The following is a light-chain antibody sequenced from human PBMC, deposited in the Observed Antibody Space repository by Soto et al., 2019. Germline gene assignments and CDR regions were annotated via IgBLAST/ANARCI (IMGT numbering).Light chain of an antibody. CDR3: QAWDSSRVV. Sequence: SYELTQPPSVSVSPGQTASITCSGDKLGDKYACWYQQKPGQSPVLGIYQDSKRPSGIPERFSGSNSGNTATLTISGTQAMDEADYYCQAWDSSRVVFGGGTKLTVL. V-gene: IGLV3-1*01. CDR1: KLGDKY. J-gene: IGLJ2*01. CDR2: QDS.